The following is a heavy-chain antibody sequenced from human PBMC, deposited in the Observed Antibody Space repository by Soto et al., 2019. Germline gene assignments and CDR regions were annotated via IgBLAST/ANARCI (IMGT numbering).Heavy chain of an antibody. Sequence: HWVRQAPGKGLEYVSSISSNGSPTYYVDSVKGRFTISRDNSKNTLYLQMSSLRPEDTAIYYCVIDRWIEYWGQGALVTVSS. V-gene: IGHV3-64D*06. CDR3: VIDRWIEY. D-gene: IGHD2-15*01. J-gene: IGHJ4*02. CDR2: ISSNGSPT.